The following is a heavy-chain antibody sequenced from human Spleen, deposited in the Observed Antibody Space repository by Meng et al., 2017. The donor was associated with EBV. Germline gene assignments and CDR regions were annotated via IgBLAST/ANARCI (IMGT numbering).Heavy chain of an antibody. D-gene: IGHD3-22*01. V-gene: IGHV4-61*01. CDR1: GGSVSSGSSY. J-gene: IGHJ4*02. CDR2: IYYSGGT. CDR3: ARDRGFSYDDSGYYPSVFDY. Sequence: QGQLQESGPGRGSPSEAPSLPCTVSGGSVSSGSSYWSWIRQSPGKGQEWIGHIYYSGGTKYNPSLKSRVTISVDTSKNQFSLRLSSVTAADTAVYYCARDRGFSYDDSGYYPSVFDYWGQGTLVTVSS.